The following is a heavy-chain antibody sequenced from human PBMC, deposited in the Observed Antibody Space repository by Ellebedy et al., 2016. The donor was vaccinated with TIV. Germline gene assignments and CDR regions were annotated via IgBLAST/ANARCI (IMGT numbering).Heavy chain of an antibody. Sequence: ASVKVSXXASGYKAISWVRQAPGQGLEWMGWIGTYTGNTNYAQKFQGRVTMTTDTATSTVYMELRNLRSDDTALYYCAKDNDYIWGNWGQGTLVTVSS. CDR2: IGTYTGNT. CDR1: GYKA. D-gene: IGHD3-16*01. V-gene: IGHV1-18*01. CDR3: AKDNDYIWGN. J-gene: IGHJ4*02.